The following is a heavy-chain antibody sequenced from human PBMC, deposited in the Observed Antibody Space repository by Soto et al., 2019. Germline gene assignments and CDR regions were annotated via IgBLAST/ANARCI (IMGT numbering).Heavy chain of an antibody. J-gene: IGHJ4*02. Sequence: GESLKLSCKASWYSFPRFWIGWVRQVPGKGLEWMAIINPGDSDTRYSPSFQGQVTISADKSISTAYLQWSSLKASDTAMYYCARKRGVEMEDWGQGTRVTVSS. D-gene: IGHD2-15*01. CDR2: INPGDSDT. V-gene: IGHV5-51*01. CDR3: ARKRGVEMED. CDR1: WYSFPRFW.